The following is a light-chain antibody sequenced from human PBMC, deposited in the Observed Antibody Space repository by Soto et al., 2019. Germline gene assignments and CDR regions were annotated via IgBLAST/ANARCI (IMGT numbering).Light chain of an antibody. CDR2: AAS. J-gene: IGKJ1*01. CDR3: QQADSFPQT. Sequence: DIQMTQSASSVSGSVGDRVTITCRACQGIGTWLAWYQQKPGKGPNLLIYAASSLESGVPSRFSGSGSGTDFTLTISSLQPEDFATYYCQQADSFPQTFGQGTKVDIK. CDR1: QGIGTW. V-gene: IGKV1-12*01.